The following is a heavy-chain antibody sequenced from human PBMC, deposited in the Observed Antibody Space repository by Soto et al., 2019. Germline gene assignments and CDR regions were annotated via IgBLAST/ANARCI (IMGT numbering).Heavy chain of an antibody. V-gene: IGHV1-2*04. CDR3: ARANGDLDY. D-gene: IGHD4-17*01. Sequence: ASVKVSCKASGYTFTGYYMHWVRQAPGQGLEWMGWINPNSGGTNYAQKFQGWVTMTRDTSISTAYMELSSLRFEDTAVYYCARANGDLDYWGQGTLVTVSS. J-gene: IGHJ4*02. CDR2: INPNSGGT. CDR1: GYTFTGYY.